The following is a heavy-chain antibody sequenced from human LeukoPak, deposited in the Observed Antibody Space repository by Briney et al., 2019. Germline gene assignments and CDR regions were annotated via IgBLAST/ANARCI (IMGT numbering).Heavy chain of an antibody. CDR3: AKGHPSYYYYMDV. Sequence: GGSLRLSCAASGFTFNDYSMNWVRQAPGKGLEWVSLINWDGDTTYYADSVKGRFTISRDNSKNSLYLQMNSLRTEDTALYYCAKGHPSYYYYMDVWGKGTTVTISS. J-gene: IGHJ6*03. V-gene: IGHV3-43*01. CDR1: GFTFNDYS. CDR2: INWDGDTT.